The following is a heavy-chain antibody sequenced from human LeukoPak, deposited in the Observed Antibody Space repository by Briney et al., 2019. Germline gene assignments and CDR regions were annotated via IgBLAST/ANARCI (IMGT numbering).Heavy chain of an antibody. Sequence: SETLSLTCTVSGGSISSGDYYWSWIRQPPGKGLEWIGYIYYSGSSNYNPSLESRVTISVDTSKNQFSLKLSSVTAADTAVYYCARAGAAAALGRFDNWGQGILVTVSS. D-gene: IGHD6-13*01. CDR2: IYYSGSS. J-gene: IGHJ4*02. CDR3: ARAGAAAALGRFDN. CDR1: GGSISSGDYY. V-gene: IGHV4-61*08.